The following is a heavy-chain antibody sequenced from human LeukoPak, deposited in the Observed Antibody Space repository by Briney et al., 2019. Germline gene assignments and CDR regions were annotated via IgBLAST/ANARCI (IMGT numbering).Heavy chain of an antibody. CDR1: GGSFSGYY. CDR3: ARGLREVSSGWYGRCWFDP. V-gene: IGHV4-34*01. Sequence: SETLSLTCVVYGGSFSGYYWSWIRQPPGKGLEWIGEINHSGSTNYNPSLKSRVTISVDTSKNQFSLKLSSVTAADTAVYYCARGLREVSSGWYGRCWFDPWGQGTLVTASS. CDR2: INHSGST. D-gene: IGHD6-19*01. J-gene: IGHJ5*02.